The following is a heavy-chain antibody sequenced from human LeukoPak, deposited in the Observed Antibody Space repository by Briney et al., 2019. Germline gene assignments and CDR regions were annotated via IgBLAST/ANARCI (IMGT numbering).Heavy chain of an antibody. J-gene: IGHJ3*02. Sequence: GGSLRLSCAASGFTFSDYYMSWIRQAPGKGLEWVSYISSSGSTYYADSVKGRFTISRDNSKNTLYLQMNSLRAEDTAVYYCAKGVQGAFDIWGQGTMVTVSS. D-gene: IGHD1-1*01. CDR2: ISSSGST. V-gene: IGHV3-11*01. CDR1: GFTFSDYY. CDR3: AKGVQGAFDI.